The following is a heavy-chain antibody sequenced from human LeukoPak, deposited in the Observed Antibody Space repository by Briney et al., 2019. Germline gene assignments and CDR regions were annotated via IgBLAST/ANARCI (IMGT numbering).Heavy chain of an antibody. J-gene: IGHJ4*02. D-gene: IGHD3-10*01. CDR2: IHPNGGGT. V-gene: IGHV1-2*06. CDR3: ARDPYTAGDH. CDR1: GYTFTDYW. Sequence: ASVKVSCTASGYTFTDYWMHWVRQAPGQGLEWVGRIHPNGGGTDYAQTFQGRVTVTRDTSISTTYMELSSLTSDDTAVYYCARDPYTAGDHWGQGTLVTVSS.